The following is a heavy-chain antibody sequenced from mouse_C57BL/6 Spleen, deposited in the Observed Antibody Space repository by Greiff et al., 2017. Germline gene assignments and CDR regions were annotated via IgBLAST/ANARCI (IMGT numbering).Heavy chain of an antibody. CDR3: ARWLLRVYAMDY. Sequence: EVMLQQSGPELVKPGASVKISCKASGYSFTGYYMHWVKQSSEKSLEWIGEINPSTGGTSYNQKFKGKATLTVDKSSSTAYMQLKSLTSEDSAVYYCARWLLRVYAMDYWGKGTSVTVSS. V-gene: IGHV1-43*01. CDR2: INPSTGGT. J-gene: IGHJ4*01. D-gene: IGHD2-3*01. CDR1: GYSFTGYY.